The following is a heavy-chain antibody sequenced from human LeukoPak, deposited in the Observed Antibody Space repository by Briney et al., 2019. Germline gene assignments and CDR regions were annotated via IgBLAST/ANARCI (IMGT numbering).Heavy chain of an antibody. CDR3: ARNIWFGESADAFDI. Sequence: ASVKVSCKASGYTFTGYYMHWVRQAPGQGLEWMGWINPNSGGTNYAQKFQGRVTMTRDKSIRTAYMELSRPTSDDTAVYYCARNIWFGESADAFDIWGQGTMVTVSS. CDR1: GYTFTGYY. V-gene: IGHV1-2*02. J-gene: IGHJ3*02. D-gene: IGHD3-10*01. CDR2: INPNSGGT.